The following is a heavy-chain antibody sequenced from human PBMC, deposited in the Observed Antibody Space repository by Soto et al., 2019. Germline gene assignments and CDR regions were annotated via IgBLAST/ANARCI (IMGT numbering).Heavy chain of an antibody. D-gene: IGHD3-3*01. CDR2: ISSSSSTI. CDR1: GXTFSSYS. CDR3: ATDEYYDFWSGYPSPNYFDY. V-gene: IGHV3-48*02. J-gene: IGHJ4*02. Sequence: QPXGSLRLSCAASGXTFSSYSMNWVRQAPGKGLEWVSYISSSSSTIYYADSVKGRFTISRDNAKNSLYLQMNSLRDEDTAVYYCATDEYYDFWSGYPSPNYFDYWGQGTPVTVYS.